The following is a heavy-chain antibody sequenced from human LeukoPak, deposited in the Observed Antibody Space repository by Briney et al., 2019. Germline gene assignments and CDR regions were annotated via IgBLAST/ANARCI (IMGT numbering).Heavy chain of an antibody. CDR1: GYTFTDYY. CDR2: INPLRGIT. V-gene: IGHV1-46*01. D-gene: IGHD5-12*01. Sequence: ASVTVSCTASGYTFTDYYVHWVRQAPGLGLEWMGIINPLRGITIYAQKFQGRVTMTSDTSTNTVYMELSSLISEDTAVYYCTRTIGYRPVASLKEKWFDPWGQGTLVTVSS. CDR3: TRTIGYRPVASLKEKWFDP. J-gene: IGHJ5*02.